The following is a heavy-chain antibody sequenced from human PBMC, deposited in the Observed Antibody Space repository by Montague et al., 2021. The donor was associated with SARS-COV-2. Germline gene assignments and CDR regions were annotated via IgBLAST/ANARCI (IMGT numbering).Heavy chain of an antibody. Sequence: SETLSLTYAVHGGSFSGYLWSWIRQPPGKGLEWIGQINHSGNTNXNPSLMSRVTISVDMSKSQFSLKLSSVTAADTAVYYCARGGSSSSGVYWGQGTLVTVSS. J-gene: IGHJ4*02. CDR2: INHSGNT. V-gene: IGHV4-34*01. D-gene: IGHD6-6*01. CDR3: ARGGSSSSGVY. CDR1: GGSFSGYL.